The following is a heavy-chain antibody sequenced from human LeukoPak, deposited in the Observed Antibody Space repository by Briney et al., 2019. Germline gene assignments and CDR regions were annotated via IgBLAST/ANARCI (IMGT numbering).Heavy chain of an antibody. CDR1: GFTFSTYW. V-gene: IGHV3-7*03. Sequence: GGSLRLSCGASGFTFSTYWMSWVRQAPGKGLEWVANIKEDGSERNYVDSVKGRFTIYRDNAKNSLYLLMNSLRAEDTALYYCAKGGIAVTSTSVYYYMDVWGKGTTVTISS. J-gene: IGHJ6*03. CDR3: AKGGIAVTSTSVYYYMDV. D-gene: IGHD6-19*01. CDR2: IKEDGSER.